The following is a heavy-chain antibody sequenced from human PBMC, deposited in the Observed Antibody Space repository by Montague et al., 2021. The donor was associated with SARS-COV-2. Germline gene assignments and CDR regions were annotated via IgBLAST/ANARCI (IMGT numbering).Heavy chain of an antibody. CDR1: GFTFSSYA. V-gene: IGHV3-23*01. CDR2: ISGSGGST. CDR3: ATRYYDILTGHEAYYYYGMDV. Sequence: SLRLSCAASGFTFSSYAMSWVRQAPGKGLEWVSAISGSGGSTYYADSVKGRFTISRDNSKNTLFLQMNSLRAEDTAVYYCATRYYDILTGHEAYYYYGMDVWGQGTTVTVSS. J-gene: IGHJ6*02. D-gene: IGHD3-9*01.